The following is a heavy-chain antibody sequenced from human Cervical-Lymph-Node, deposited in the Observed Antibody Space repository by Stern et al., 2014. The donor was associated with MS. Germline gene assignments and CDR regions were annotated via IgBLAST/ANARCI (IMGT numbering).Heavy chain of an antibody. CDR3: AHRPPRRIAVADDAFDI. J-gene: IGHJ3*02. V-gene: IGHV2-5*02. CDR2: IFWDDDK. CDR1: GFSLSTSGVG. D-gene: IGHD6-19*01. Sequence: QITLKESGPTLVKPTQTLTLTCTFSGFSLSTSGVGVGWIRQPPGKALEGLVLIFWDDDKRYSPSLKSRLTITKDTSKNQVVLTMTNMDPVDTATYYCAHRPPRRIAVADDAFDIWGQGTMVTVSS.